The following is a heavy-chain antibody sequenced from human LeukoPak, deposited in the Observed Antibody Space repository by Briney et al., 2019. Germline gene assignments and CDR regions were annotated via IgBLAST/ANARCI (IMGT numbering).Heavy chain of an antibody. CDR2: INHSGST. J-gene: IGHJ4*02. D-gene: IGHD1-1*01. CDR1: GGSFSGYY. Sequence: PSETLSLTCAVYGGSFSGYYWSWIRQPPGKGLEWIGEINHSGSTNYNPSLKSRVTISVDTSKNQFSLKQSSVTAADTAVYYCARRWHDHGAFDYWGQGTLVTVSS. V-gene: IGHV4-34*01. CDR3: ARRWHDHGAFDY.